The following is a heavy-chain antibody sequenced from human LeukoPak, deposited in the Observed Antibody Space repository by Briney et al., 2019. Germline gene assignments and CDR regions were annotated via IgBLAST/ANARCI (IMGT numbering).Heavy chain of an antibody. D-gene: IGHD3-10*01. J-gene: IGHJ2*01. CDR1: GYTLTELS. CDR2: FNPEDGET. Sequence: ASVKVSCKVSGYTLTELSMHWVRQAPGKGLEGRGGFNPEDGETIYAQKFQGRVTMTEDTSTDTAYMELSSLRSEDTAVYYCATTYLRYYYGSGSYFDLWGRGTLVTVSS. CDR3: ATTYLRYYYGSGSYFDL. V-gene: IGHV1-24*01.